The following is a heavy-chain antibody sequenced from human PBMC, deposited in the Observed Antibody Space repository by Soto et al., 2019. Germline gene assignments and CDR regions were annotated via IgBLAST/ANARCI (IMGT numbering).Heavy chain of an antibody. CDR2: ISWNSGSI. CDR3: AKDMGYGDYVSFDY. J-gene: IGHJ4*02. Sequence: GGSLRLSCAASGFTCDDYAMHWVRQAPGKGLEWVSGISWNSGSIGYADSVKGRFTISRDNAKNSLYLQMSSLRAEDTALYYCAKDMGYGDYVSFDYWGQGTLVTVSS. D-gene: IGHD4-17*01. V-gene: IGHV3-9*01. CDR1: GFTCDDYA.